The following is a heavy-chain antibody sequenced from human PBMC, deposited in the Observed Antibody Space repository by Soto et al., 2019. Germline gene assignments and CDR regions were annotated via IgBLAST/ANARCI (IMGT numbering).Heavy chain of an antibody. V-gene: IGHV5-10-1*01. J-gene: IGHJ6*02. Sequence: GESLKISCKGSGYSFTSYWISWVRQMPGKGLEWMGRIDPSDSYTNYSPSFQGHVTISADKSISTAYLQWSSLKASDTAMYYCARLTSSSGWYNYYYGMDVWGQGTTVTVSS. CDR1: GYSFTSYW. D-gene: IGHD6-19*01. CDR2: IDPSDSYT. CDR3: ARLTSSSGWYNYYYGMDV.